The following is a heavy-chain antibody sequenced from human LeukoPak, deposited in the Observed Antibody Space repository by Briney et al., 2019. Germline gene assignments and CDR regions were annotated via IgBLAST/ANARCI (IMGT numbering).Heavy chain of an antibody. J-gene: IGHJ4*02. D-gene: IGHD2-21*02. CDR3: AREGVVVTAMKYYFDY. CDR1: GGSISSYY. Sequence: PSETLSLTCTVSGGSISSYYWSWIRQPPGKGLEWIGYIYYSGSTNYNPSLKSRVTISVDTSKNQFSLKLSSVTAADTAVYYCAREGVVVTAMKYYFDYWGQGTLVTVSS. CDR2: IYYSGST. V-gene: IGHV4-59*12.